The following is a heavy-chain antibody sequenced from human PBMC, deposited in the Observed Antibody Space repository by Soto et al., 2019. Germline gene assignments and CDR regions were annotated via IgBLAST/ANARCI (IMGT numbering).Heavy chain of an antibody. Sequence: ASVKVSCKASGGTFSSYAISWVRQAPGQGLEWMGGIIPIFGTANYAQKFQGRVTITADESTSTAYMELSSLRSEDTAVYYCARVSRAVAGPYNWFDPWGQGTLVTVSS. J-gene: IGHJ5*02. CDR3: ARVSRAVAGPYNWFDP. CDR1: GGTFSSYA. D-gene: IGHD6-19*01. CDR2: IIPIFGTA. V-gene: IGHV1-69*13.